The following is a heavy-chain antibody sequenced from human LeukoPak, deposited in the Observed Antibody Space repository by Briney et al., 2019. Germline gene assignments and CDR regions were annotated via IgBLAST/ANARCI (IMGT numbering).Heavy chain of an antibody. CDR1: GDSVSSDSAA. V-gene: IGHV6-1*01. CDR2: TYYRSKWFS. Sequence: SQTLSLTCAISGDSVSSDSAAWNWIRQSPSKGLEWLGRTYYRSKWFSDYGVSVKSRITINPDTSKNQFSLQLNSVTPEDTAMYYCARVLGTYSGHKYFDYWGQGTLVTVSS. CDR3: ARVLGTYSGHKYFDY. D-gene: IGHD7-27*01. J-gene: IGHJ4*02.